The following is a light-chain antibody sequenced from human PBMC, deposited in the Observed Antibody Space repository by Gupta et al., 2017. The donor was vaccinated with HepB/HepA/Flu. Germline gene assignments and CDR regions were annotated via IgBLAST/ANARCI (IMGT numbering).Light chain of an antibody. CDR1: QSVGSD. CDR2: GAS. Sequence: DIVLTQSPATLSVSPGERATLSCRASQSVGSDLAWYQQKPGQAPRLLIYGASTRATGIPARFSGSGSGTEFTLTISSLQSEDFAIYYCQQYDEWPLTFGPGTKVDIK. CDR3: QQYDEWPLT. V-gene: IGKV3-15*01. J-gene: IGKJ3*01.